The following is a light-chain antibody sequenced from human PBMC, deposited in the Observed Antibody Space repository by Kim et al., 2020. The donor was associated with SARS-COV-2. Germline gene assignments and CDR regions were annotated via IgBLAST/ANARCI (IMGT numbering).Light chain of an antibody. CDR2: YDS. CDR1: NIGTKS. V-gene: IGLV3-21*04. J-gene: IGLJ2*01. CDR3: QVWDSSGDHHVA. Sequence: SYELTQPPSVSVAPGKTARITCGGNNIGTKSVHWYQQKPGQAPVLVIYYDSDRPSGIPERFSGSNSGNTATLTISRVEAGDEADYYCQVWDSSGDHHVAFGGGTKLTVL.